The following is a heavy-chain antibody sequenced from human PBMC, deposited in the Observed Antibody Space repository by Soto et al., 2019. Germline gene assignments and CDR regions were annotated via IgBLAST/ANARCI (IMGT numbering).Heavy chain of an antibody. J-gene: IGHJ4*02. D-gene: IGHD6-13*01. Sequence: SVKVSCKASGYTFTTFSIHWVRQAPGQRLEWMGWINAGSGNTKYSQKFQGRVTITRDTSASTAYMELSSLRSEDTAVYYCAREDIAAARDAPFDYWDQGTLVTVSS. CDR2: INAGSGNT. CDR1: GYTFTTFS. CDR3: AREDIAAARDAPFDY. V-gene: IGHV1-3*01.